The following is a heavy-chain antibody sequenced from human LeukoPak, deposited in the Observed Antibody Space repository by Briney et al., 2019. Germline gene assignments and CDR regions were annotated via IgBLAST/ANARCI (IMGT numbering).Heavy chain of an antibody. V-gene: IGHV4-34*01. CDR2: IYYSGST. J-gene: IGHJ4*02. CDR3: ARRKIVATIDY. D-gene: IGHD5-12*01. CDR1: GGSFSGYY. Sequence: SETLSLTCAVYGGSFSGYYWSWIRQPPGKGLEWIGSIYYSGSTYYNPSLKSRVTISVDTSKNQFSLKLSSVTAADTAVYYCARRKIVATIDYWGQGTQVTVSS.